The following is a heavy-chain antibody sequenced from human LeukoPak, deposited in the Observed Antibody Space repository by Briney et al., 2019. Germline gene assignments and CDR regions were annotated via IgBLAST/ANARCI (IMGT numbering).Heavy chain of an antibody. CDR3: ARANFPDY. Sequence: PGGSLRLSCAASGFTFSGYSMNWVRQAPGKGLEWVSSISGSSSSIYYADSVRGRFTISRDNAKNSLYLQMNSLRAEDTAVYYCARANFPDYWGQGTLVTVSS. CDR2: ISGSSSSI. D-gene: IGHD3-3*01. J-gene: IGHJ4*02. V-gene: IGHV3-21*06. CDR1: GFTFSGYS.